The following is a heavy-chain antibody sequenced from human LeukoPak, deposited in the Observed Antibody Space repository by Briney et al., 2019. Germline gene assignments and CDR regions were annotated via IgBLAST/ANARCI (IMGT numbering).Heavy chain of an antibody. V-gene: IGHV4-30-4*01. D-gene: IGHD3-9*01. CDR2: IYYSGST. CDR1: GGSISSGDYY. J-gene: IGHJ4*02. CDR3: ARQRYDILTGHKRSNFDY. Sequence: SETLSLTCTVSGGSISSGDYYWSWIRQPPGKGLEWIGYIYYSGSTYYNPSLKSRVTISVDTSKNQFSLKLSSVTAADTAVYYCARQRYDILTGHKRSNFDYWGQGTLVTVSS.